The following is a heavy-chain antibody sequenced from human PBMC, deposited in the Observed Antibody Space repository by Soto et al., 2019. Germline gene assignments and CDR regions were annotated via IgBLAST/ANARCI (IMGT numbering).Heavy chain of an antibody. V-gene: IGHV1-69*01. CDR1: GGTFSSYA. CDR3: ARPPPGYYDTSVGYVDY. J-gene: IGHJ4*02. CDR2: IIPIFGTA. D-gene: IGHD3-22*01. Sequence: QVQLVQSGAEVKKPGSSVTVSCKASGGTFSSYAISWVRQAPGQGLEWMGGIIPIFGTANYAQKFQGRVKITGDETTRPAHRERGSERSEDTAVYYCARPPPGYYDTSVGYVDYRGQGTLVTVSS.